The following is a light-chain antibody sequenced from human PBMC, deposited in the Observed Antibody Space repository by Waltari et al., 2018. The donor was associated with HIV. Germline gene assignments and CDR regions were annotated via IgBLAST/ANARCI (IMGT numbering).Light chain of an antibody. CDR3: SSYTRRGTVV. Sequence: QSALTQPASVSGSPGQSILLPCTGSSSDIAYSDYVSWYQQYPGQAPKALIYEVTSRPSGTSSRFSGSKSATTAFLAISKLQTDDEADYFCSSYTRRGTVVFGGGTRLTVL. J-gene: IGLJ2*01. V-gene: IGLV2-14*03. CDR2: EVT. CDR1: SSDIAYSDY.